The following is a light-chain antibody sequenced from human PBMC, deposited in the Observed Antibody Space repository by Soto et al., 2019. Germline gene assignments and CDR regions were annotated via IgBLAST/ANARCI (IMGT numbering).Light chain of an antibody. CDR2: DAS. J-gene: IGKJ1*01. V-gene: IGKV3-11*01. CDR3: LQHNTYPWT. CDR1: QSVRTY. Sequence: DIVLTQSPATLSLSPGEGATLSCRASQSVRTYLAWYQQKPGQAPRLLVYDASNRATGIPARFSGSGSGTDFTLTISSLQPEDFATYYCLQHNTYPWTFGQGTKVDIK.